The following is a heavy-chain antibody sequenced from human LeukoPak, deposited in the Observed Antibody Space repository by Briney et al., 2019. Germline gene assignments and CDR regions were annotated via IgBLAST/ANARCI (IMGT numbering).Heavy chain of an antibody. J-gene: IGHJ3*02. CDR1: GFTFSSYS. V-gene: IGHV3-48*01. CDR3: ARDSYDFWSGYLSHAFDI. D-gene: IGHD3-3*01. Sequence: PGGSLRLSCAASGFTFSSYSMNWVRQAPGKGLEWVSYISSSSSTIYYADSVKGRFTISRDNAKNSLYLQMNSLRAEDTAVYYCARDSYDFWSGYLSHAFDIWGQGTMVTVSS. CDR2: ISSSSSTI.